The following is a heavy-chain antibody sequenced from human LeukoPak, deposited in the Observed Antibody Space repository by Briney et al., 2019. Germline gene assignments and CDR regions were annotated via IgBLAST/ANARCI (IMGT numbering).Heavy chain of an antibody. CDR2: IRTTAEGANFA. CDR1: GFTFTDYP. CDR3: ETGKRYAFDY. Sequence: GGPLRLSCATAGFTFTDYPMNWVRQAPGKGLEWVSNIRTTAEGANFAYYADSVKGRVTISRDDAKNTLYLHMNSLRDDDTAVYQGETGKRYAFDYWGQGILVTVSS. V-gene: IGHV3-48*02. J-gene: IGHJ4*02. D-gene: IGHD3-9*01.